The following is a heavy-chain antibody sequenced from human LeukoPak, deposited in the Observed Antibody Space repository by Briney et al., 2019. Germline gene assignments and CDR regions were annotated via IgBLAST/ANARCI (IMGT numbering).Heavy chain of an antibody. CDR3: ARATRAARHFDY. J-gene: IGHJ4*02. CDR2: INPNSGGT. V-gene: IGHV1-2*02. Sequence: ASVKVSCKASGYTFTGYYMHWVRQAPGQGLEWMGWINPNSGGTNYAQKFQGRVTMTRDTSISTAYMELSRLSSVTAADTAVYYCARATRAARHFDYWGQGTLVTVSS. CDR1: GYTFTGYY. D-gene: IGHD6-6*01.